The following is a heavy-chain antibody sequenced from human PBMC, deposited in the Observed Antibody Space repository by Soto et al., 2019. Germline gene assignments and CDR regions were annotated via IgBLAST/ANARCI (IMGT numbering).Heavy chain of an antibody. J-gene: IGHJ6*02. CDR3: ARHADIVAVPAAISYYYGMDV. CDR1: GYSFTSYW. D-gene: IGHD2-2*01. Sequence: GGSLKISCKGSGYSFTSYWIGWVRQMPGKGLKWMGIIYPGDSDTRYSPSFQGQVTISADKSISTAYLQWSSLKASDTAMYYCARHADIVAVPAAISYYYGMDVWGQGTTVTVSS. V-gene: IGHV5-51*01. CDR2: IYPGDSDT.